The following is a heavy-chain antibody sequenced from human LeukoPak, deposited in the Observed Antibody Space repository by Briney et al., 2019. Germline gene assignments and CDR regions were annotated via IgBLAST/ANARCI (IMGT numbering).Heavy chain of an antibody. CDR2: AYFRSKWYN. CDR3: ARSQTGVAFDY. J-gene: IGHJ4*02. CDR1: GDSVSSNSVA. Sequence: SQTLSLTCAISGDSVSSNSVAWNWIRQSTSRGLEWLGRAYFRSKWYNDYAVSVKSRISINPDTSKNQFSLQLNSVTPEDTAVYYCARSQTGVAFDYWGQGTLVTVSS. D-gene: IGHD3-3*01. V-gene: IGHV6-1*01.